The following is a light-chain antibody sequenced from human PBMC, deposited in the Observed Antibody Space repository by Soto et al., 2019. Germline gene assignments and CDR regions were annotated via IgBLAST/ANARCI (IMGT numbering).Light chain of an antibody. V-gene: IGLV6-57*01. CDR3: QSYDATNQV. Sequence: NFMLTQPHSVSESPGKTVIISCTRSSGSIASNYVQWYQQLPCSSPTTVLCEDNQRPSGGPDRFSGSIDSSSNSASLTISGLETEDEADYYGQSYDATNQVFGGGTKLTVL. CDR1: SGSIASNY. J-gene: IGLJ3*02. CDR2: EDN.